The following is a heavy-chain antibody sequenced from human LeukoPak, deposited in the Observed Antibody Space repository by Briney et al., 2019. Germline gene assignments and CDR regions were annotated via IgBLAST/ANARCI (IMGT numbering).Heavy chain of an antibody. D-gene: IGHD3-10*01. J-gene: IGHJ4*02. CDR3: ATLVRGSI. Sequence: SVKVSCKASGGTFSSYAISWVRQAHGQGLEWMGGIIPIVGTANYAQKFQGRVTITADESTSTAYMELSSLRAEDTAVYYCATLVRGSIWGQGTLVTVSS. V-gene: IGHV1-69*01. CDR2: IIPIVGTA. CDR1: GGTFSSYA.